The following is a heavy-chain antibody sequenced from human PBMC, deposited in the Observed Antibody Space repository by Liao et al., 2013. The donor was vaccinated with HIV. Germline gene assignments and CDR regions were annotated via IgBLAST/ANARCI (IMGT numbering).Heavy chain of an antibody. D-gene: IGHD1-26*01. Sequence: QMQLQESGPGLVTPSQTLSLTCTVSGGSITSGSFYWTWIRQPAGKGLEWIGRIYTSGSTDYNSSLKSRVTISVDTSKNQLSLKLTSVTAADTAVYYCARALYFPRGTGFGFD. J-gene: IGHJ3*02. CDR1: GGSITSGSFY. CDR3: ARALYFPRGTGFGFD. CDR2: IYTSGST. V-gene: IGHV4-61*02.